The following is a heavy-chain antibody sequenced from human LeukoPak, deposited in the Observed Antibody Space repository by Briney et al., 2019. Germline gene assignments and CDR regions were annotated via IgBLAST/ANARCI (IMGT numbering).Heavy chain of an antibody. Sequence: GGSLRLSCAASGFTFSSYEMNWVRQAPGKGLEWVSYISSSGSTIYYADSVKGRFTISRDNAKNSLYLQMNSLRAEDTAVYYCARIADDARTSFDYWGQGTLVTVSS. CDR1: GFTFSSYE. D-gene: IGHD6-13*01. J-gene: IGHJ4*02. CDR3: ARIADDARTSFDY. CDR2: ISSSGSTI. V-gene: IGHV3-48*03.